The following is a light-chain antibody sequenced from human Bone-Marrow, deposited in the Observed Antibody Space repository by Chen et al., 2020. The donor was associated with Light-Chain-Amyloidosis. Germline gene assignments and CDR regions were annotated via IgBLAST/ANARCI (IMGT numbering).Light chain of an antibody. V-gene: IGKV4-1*01. Sequence: DIVMNQHPDYLAVSLVERATINCKSSQTVLDSSRNTHSLTCYQQKAGQPPKLLIYWASTLESGVPVRFSGSGSVTDFTLTISILRAEVVAVYYCQQYYATPWTFGQGTKVEIK. J-gene: IGKJ1*01. CDR1: QTVLDSSRNTHS. CDR2: WAS. CDR3: QQYYATPWT.